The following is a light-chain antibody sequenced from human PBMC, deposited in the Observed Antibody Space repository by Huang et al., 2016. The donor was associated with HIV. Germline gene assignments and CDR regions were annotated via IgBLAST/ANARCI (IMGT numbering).Light chain of an antibody. V-gene: IGKV1-39*01. CDR1: QTISSY. Sequence: DIQMTQSPSSLSASVGDRVTITCRASQTISSYLIWCQVKPGKAPKLLIYDASSVQRGVPSRFSGRGSGTDFTLTISSLQPEDFATYYCQQSHSSPYTFGQGTKLEIK. J-gene: IGKJ2*01. CDR3: QQSHSSPYT. CDR2: DAS.